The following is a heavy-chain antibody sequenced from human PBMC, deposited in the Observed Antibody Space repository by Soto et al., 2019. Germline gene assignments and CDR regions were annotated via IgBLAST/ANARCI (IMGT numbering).Heavy chain of an antibody. CDR3: ALSPGDSYGPHYYYYYGMDV. CDR2: INPSVGRT. Sequence: ASVKVSCKASGYTLTSYYMFWVRQAPGQGLEWMGIINPSVGRTTYAQKFQGRVTMTTDESTSTVYMELSSLRSEDTAVYHCALSPGDSYGPHYYYYYGMDVWGQGTTVTVAS. V-gene: IGHV1-46*01. D-gene: IGHD5-18*01. CDR1: GYTLTSYY. J-gene: IGHJ6*02.